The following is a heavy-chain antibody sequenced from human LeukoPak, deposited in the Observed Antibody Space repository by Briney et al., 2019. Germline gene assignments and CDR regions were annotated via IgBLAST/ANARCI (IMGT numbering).Heavy chain of an antibody. Sequence: ASVKVSCKASGYTFTGYYMHWVRQAPGQGLEWMGWINPNSGGTNYAQKFQGRVTMTRDTSISTAYMELSRLRSDDTAVYYCARAVAPPDSSSRVELGENWFDPWGQGTLVTVSS. CDR2: INPNSGGT. V-gene: IGHV1-2*02. CDR1: GYTFTGYY. CDR3: ARAVAPPDSSSRVELGENWFDP. D-gene: IGHD6-13*01. J-gene: IGHJ5*02.